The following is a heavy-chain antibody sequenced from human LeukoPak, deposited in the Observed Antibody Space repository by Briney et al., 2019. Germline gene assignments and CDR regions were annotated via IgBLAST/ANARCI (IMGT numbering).Heavy chain of an antibody. Sequence: GGSLTLSCTASGFTFTTAWMSWVRQAPGKGLEWVGRIKSQSDGELTQYAAPVKGRFTISRDDSKNTLYLQMSSLKTEDTAVYYCTTLSCGSDRYSREGDVFDIWGQGTMVTVSS. CDR1: GFTFTTAW. CDR2: IKSQSDGELT. CDR3: TTLSCGSDRYSREGDVFDI. D-gene: IGHD2-21*02. V-gene: IGHV3-15*01. J-gene: IGHJ3*02.